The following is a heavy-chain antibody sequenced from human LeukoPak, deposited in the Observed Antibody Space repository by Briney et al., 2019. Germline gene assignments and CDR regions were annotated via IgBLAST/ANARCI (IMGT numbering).Heavy chain of an antibody. Sequence: GGSLRLSCAASGFTFSSYAMSWVRQAPGKGLEWVSAISGSGGSTYYADSVKGRFTISRDNSKNTLYLQMNSLRAEDTAVYHCVFAPGIVGATYFVYWGQGTLVTVSS. CDR3: VFAPGIVGATYFVY. CDR2: ISGSGGST. J-gene: IGHJ4*02. CDR1: GFTFSSYA. V-gene: IGHV3-23*01. D-gene: IGHD1-26*01.